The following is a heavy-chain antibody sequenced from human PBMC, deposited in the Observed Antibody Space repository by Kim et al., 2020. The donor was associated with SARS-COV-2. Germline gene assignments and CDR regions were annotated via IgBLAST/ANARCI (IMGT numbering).Heavy chain of an antibody. Sequence: PSVKVSCKASGGTFSSYAISWVRQAPGQGLEWMGGIIPIFGTANYAQKFQGRVTIIADESTSTAYMELSSLRSEDTAVYYCARGDVRDNGYYYDSSGYENWGQGTLVTVSS. CDR3: ARGDVRDNGYYYDSSGYEN. CDR1: GGTFSSYA. CDR2: IIPIFGTA. D-gene: IGHD3-22*01. J-gene: IGHJ4*02. V-gene: IGHV1-69*13.